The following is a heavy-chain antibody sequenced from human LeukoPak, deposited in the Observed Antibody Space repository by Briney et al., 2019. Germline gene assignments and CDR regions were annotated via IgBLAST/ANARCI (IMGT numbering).Heavy chain of an antibody. V-gene: IGHV3-74*01. D-gene: IGHD1-7*01. CDR1: GFTFSNYW. CDR2: INSDGRST. Sequence: GGSLRLSCAASGFTFSNYWMHWVRQAPGKGLVWVSRINSDGRSTKYADSVKGRFTISRDNAKNTLYLQMNSLRAEDTAVYYCAKGLELLDNYYYGMDVWGQGTTVTVSS. J-gene: IGHJ6*02. CDR3: AKGLELLDNYYYGMDV.